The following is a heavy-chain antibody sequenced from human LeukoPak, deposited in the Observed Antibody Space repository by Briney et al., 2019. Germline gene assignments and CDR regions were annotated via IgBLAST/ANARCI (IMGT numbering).Heavy chain of an antibody. CDR3: ARASDPWLQLT. CDR2: IKQDGSEK. Sequence: AGGSLTLSCAASGFTFCNYWMIWVRQAPGKGGEWVGNIKQDGSEKRYADSVRGRFSISRDNAQTSLYLQMNSLRGEDTAVYYCARASDPWLQLTWGQGTLVTVSS. D-gene: IGHD5-24*01. CDR1: GFTFCNYW. J-gene: IGHJ5*02. V-gene: IGHV3-7*05.